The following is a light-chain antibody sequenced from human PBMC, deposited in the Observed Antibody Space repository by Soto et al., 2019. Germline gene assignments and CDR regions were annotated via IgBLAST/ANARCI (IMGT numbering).Light chain of an antibody. CDR2: GAS. CDR1: QSVSSN. J-gene: IGKJ1*01. V-gene: IGKV3-15*01. Sequence: EIVMTQSPATLSVSPGERATLSCRASQSVSSNLAWYQQKPGQARRLLIYGASTRATGIPARFSGSGSGTESTLTISSLQSEDFAVYYCQQYNNWPPWTFDQGAKVEIK. CDR3: QQYNNWPPWT.